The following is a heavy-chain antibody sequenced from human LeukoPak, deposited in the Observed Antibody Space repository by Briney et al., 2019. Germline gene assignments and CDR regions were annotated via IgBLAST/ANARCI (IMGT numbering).Heavy chain of an antibody. V-gene: IGHV7-4-1*02. CDR2: INTNTGNP. D-gene: IGHD6-13*01. Sequence: ASVKVSCKASGYTFTSYAMNWVRQAPGQGLEWMGWINTNTGNPTYAQGFTGRFVFSLDTSVSTAYLQISSLKAEDTAVYYCARGGGIAAAGHSAYYYYGMDVWGQGTTVTVSS. J-gene: IGHJ6*02. CDR3: ARGGGIAAAGHSAYYYYGMDV. CDR1: GYTFTSYA.